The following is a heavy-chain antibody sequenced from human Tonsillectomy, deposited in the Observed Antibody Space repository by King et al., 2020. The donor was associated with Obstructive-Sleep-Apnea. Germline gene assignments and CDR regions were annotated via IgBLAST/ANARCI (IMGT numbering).Heavy chain of an antibody. J-gene: IGHJ6*02. Sequence: QLQESGPGLVNPSGTLSLTCAVSGGSISSSKWWSWVRQPPGKGLEWIGELYHIGSTNYNPSLKSRVTISVDKSKNQFSLRLSSVTAADTAVYYCARDEKGGVFRRYGMDVWGQGTTVTVSS. V-gene: IGHV4-4*02. CDR3: ARDEKGGVFRRYGMDV. D-gene: IGHD3-16*01. CDR2: LYHIGST. CDR1: GGSISSSKW.